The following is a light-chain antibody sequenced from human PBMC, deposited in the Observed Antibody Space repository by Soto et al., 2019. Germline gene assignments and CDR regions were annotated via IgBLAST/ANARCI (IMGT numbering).Light chain of an antibody. V-gene: IGLV3-25*03. CDR1: ALPKQY. CDR2: KDS. CDR3: QSADSSAHVV. Sequence: SYELTQPPSVSVSPGQTARITCSGDALPKQYAYWYQQKPGQAPVLVIYKDSERPSGIPERFSGSSSGTTVTLTISGVQAEDEADYYCQSADSSAHVVFGGGTQLTVL. J-gene: IGLJ2*01.